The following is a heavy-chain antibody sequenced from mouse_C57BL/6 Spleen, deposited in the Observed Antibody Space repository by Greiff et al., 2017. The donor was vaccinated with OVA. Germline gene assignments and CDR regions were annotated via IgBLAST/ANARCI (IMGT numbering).Heavy chain of an antibody. J-gene: IGHJ2*01. CDR2: ISNGGGST. CDR1: GFTFSDYY. Sequence: DVKLVESGGGLVQPGGSLKLSCAASGFTFSDYYMYWVRQTPEKRLEWVAYISNGGGSTYYPDTVKGRFTISRDNAKNTLYLQMSRLKSEDTAMYYCARSNWEYYFDYWGQGTTLTVSS. D-gene: IGHD4-1*01. CDR3: ARSNWEYYFDY. V-gene: IGHV5-12*01.